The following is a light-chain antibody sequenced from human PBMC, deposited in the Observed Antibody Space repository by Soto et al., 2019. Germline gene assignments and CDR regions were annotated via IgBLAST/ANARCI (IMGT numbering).Light chain of an antibody. CDR1: QSLNSL. V-gene: IGKV1-5*01. Sequence: DIQLTQSPSTLSDSVGHRVSITCRASQSLNSLLAWYQQKPGRAPKLLIYDASTLESGVPSRFSGSGSGTEFTLTISSLQTDDFATYYCQQYNSYSSWTFGQGTKVDIK. J-gene: IGKJ1*01. CDR3: QQYNSYSSWT. CDR2: DAS.